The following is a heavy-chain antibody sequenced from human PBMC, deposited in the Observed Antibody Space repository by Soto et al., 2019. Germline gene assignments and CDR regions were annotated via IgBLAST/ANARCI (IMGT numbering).Heavy chain of an antibody. J-gene: IGHJ4*02. V-gene: IGHV3-7*01. Sequence: GGSLRLSCAASGFTFSSYWMSWVRQAPGKGLEWVANIKQDGSEKYYVDSVKGRFTISRDNAKNSLYLQMNSLRAEDTAVYYCARDLYYYGSGSYYKDYWGQGTLVTVSS. CDR1: GFTFSSYW. CDR2: IKQDGSEK. D-gene: IGHD3-10*01. CDR3: ARDLYYYGSGSYYKDY.